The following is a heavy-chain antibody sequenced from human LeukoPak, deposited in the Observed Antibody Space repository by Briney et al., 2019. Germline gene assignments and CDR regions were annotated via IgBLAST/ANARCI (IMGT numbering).Heavy chain of an antibody. CDR2: IYPGDFDT. J-gene: IGHJ4*02. V-gene: IGHV5-51*01. Sequence: GESLKISCKGSGYSFTSYWIGWVRQMPGKSLEWMGIIYPGDFDTRYSPSFQGQVTISADKSISTAYLQWSSLKASDTVMYYCARHLNDYTSDYWGQGTLVTVSS. D-gene: IGHD4-11*01. CDR3: ARHLNDYTSDY. CDR1: GYSFTSYW.